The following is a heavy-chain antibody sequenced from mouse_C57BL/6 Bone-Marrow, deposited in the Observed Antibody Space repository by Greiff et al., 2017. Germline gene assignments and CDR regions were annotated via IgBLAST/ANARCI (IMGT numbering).Heavy chain of an antibody. J-gene: IGHJ4*01. CDR1: GYTFTSYW. V-gene: IGHV1-72*01. CDR3: ASVYYYGSSPPYYAMDY. Sequence: VQLQQSGAELVKPGASVKLSCKASGYTFTSYWMHWVKQRPGRGLEWIGRIDPNSGGTKYNEKFMSKATLTVDKPSSTAYMQLSSLTSEDSAVYYCASVYYYGSSPPYYAMDYWGQGTSVTVSS. D-gene: IGHD1-1*01. CDR2: IDPNSGGT.